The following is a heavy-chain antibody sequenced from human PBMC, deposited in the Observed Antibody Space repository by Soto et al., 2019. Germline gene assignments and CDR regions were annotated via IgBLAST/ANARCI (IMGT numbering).Heavy chain of an antibody. Sequence: GGSLRLSCAASGFTVSSNYMSWVRQAPGKGLEWVSVIYSGGSAYYADSVKGRFTISRDNSKNTLYLQMNSLRAEDTAVYYCATLRDCSSTSCPSLLDYYYMDVWGKGTTVTVSS. V-gene: IGHV3-66*01. J-gene: IGHJ6*03. D-gene: IGHD2-2*01. CDR2: IYSGGSA. CDR1: GFTVSSNY. CDR3: ATLRDCSSTSCPSLLDYYYMDV.